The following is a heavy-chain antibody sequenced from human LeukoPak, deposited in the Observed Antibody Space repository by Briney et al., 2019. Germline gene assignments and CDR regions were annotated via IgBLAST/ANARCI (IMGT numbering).Heavy chain of an antibody. D-gene: IGHD2-15*01. CDR1: GGSFSGYY. V-gene: IGHV4-34*01. CDR2: INHSGST. Sequence: SETLSLTCAVYGGSFSGYYWSWIRQPPGKGLEWIGEINHSGSTNYNPSLKSRVTISVDTSKNQFSLKLSSVTAADTAVYYCARNPGRAAFDSWDQGTLVTVSS. CDR3: ARNPGRAAFDS. J-gene: IGHJ4*01.